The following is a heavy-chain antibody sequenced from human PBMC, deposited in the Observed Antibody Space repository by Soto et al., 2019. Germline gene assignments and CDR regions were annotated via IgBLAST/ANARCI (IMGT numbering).Heavy chain of an antibody. J-gene: IGHJ5*02. V-gene: IGHV4-31*03. CDR3: ARTGITIFGVVITPHWFDT. D-gene: IGHD3-3*01. CDR1: GGSISSGGYY. Sequence: SETLSLTCTVSGGSISSGGYYWSWIRQHPGKGLEWIGYIYYSGSTYYNPSLKSRVTISVDTSKNQFSLKLSSVTAADTAVYYCARTGITIFGVVITPHWFDTWGQGTLVTVS. CDR2: IYYSGST.